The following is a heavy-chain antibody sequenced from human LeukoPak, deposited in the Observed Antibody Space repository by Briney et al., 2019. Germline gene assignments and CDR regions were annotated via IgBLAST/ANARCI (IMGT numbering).Heavy chain of an antibody. J-gene: IGHJ3*02. CDR3: ARPRGGSNDAFDI. CDR2: INPNSGDT. CDR1: GYTFTGYY. V-gene: IGHV1-2*02. Sequence: ASVKVSCKASGYTFTGYYMHWVRQAPGQGLEWMGWINPNSGDTNYAQKFQGRVTMTRDTSISTAYMELSRLRSDDTAVYYCARPRGGSNDAFDIWGQGTMVTVSS. D-gene: IGHD3-10*01.